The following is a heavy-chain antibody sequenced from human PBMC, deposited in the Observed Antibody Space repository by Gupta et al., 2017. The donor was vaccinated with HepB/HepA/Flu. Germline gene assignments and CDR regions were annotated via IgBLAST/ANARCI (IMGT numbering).Heavy chain of an antibody. CDR2: IYWNDDK. J-gene: IGHJ5*02. Sequence: VGVGWIRQPSGKALEWLALIYWNDDKRYSPSLKSRLTITKDTSKNQVVLTMTNMDPVDTATYYCAHRFGYDDSSGYNWFDPWGQGTLVTVSS. V-gene: IGHV2-5*01. CDR3: AHRFGYDDSSGYNWFDP. D-gene: IGHD3-22*01. CDR1: VG.